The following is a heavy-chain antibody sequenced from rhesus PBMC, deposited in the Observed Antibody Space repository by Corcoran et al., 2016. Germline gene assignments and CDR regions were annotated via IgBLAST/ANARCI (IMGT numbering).Heavy chain of an antibody. CDR3: AKGYCGGGVCYGLDS. CDR1: GFTFSSYG. CDR2: IKGAGGLT. V-gene: IGHV3S25*01. D-gene: IGHD2-8*01. Sequence: EVQLVESGGGLVQPGGSLRLSCAASGFTFSSYGMSWVRQAPGKGLEWISAIKGAGGLTYYADSGKGRFTIARENAKKTLSLQMSGRRAEDTAVYYCAKGYCGGGVCYGLDSWGQGVVVTVSS. J-gene: IGHJ6*01.